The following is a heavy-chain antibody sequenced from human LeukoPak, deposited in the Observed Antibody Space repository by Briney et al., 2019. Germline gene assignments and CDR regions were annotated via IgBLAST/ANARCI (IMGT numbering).Heavy chain of an antibody. V-gene: IGHV4-34*01. D-gene: IGHD7-27*01. Sequence: SETLSLTCAVYGGSFSGYYWSWIRQPPGKGLEWIGEINHSGSTNYNPSLKSRVTISVDTSKNQFSLKLSSVTAADTAVYYCARNYWGYTDEPFDYWGQGTLVTVSS. CDR2: INHSGST. J-gene: IGHJ4*02. CDR1: GGSFSGYY. CDR3: ARNYWGYTDEPFDY.